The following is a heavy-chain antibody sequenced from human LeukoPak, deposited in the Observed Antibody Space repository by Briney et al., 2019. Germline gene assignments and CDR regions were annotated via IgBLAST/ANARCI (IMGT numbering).Heavy chain of an antibody. CDR2: IYTSGST. J-gene: IGHJ6*03. CDR3: ARDSPIAAPQTYYYYMDV. D-gene: IGHD6-13*01. V-gene: IGHV4-4*07. Sequence: SETLSLTCTVSGGSISSYYWSWIRQPAGKGLEWIGRIYTSGSTNYNPSLKSRVTMSVDTSKNQFSLKLNSVTAADTAVYYCARDSPIAAPQTYYYYMDVWGKGTTVTVSS. CDR1: GGSISSYY.